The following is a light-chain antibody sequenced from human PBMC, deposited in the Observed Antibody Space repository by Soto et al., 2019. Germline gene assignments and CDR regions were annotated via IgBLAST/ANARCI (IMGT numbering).Light chain of an antibody. V-gene: IGLV1-44*01. Sequence: QSVLTQPPSASGTPGQRVTISCSGSSSNIGSNTVNWYQQLPGTAPKLLIYSNNQRPSGVPDRFSGSKSGTSASLAISGLQSEDEADYYCSSYVGNDVFVFGTGTKVTVL. CDR3: SSYVGNDVFV. CDR1: SSNIGSNT. CDR2: SNN. J-gene: IGLJ1*01.